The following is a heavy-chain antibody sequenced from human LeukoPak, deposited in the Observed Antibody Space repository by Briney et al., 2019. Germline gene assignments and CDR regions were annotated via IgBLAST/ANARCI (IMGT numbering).Heavy chain of an antibody. Sequence: PSETLSLTCSVSVVSMNGYYWSWLRQSAGNRLEWIGHVDSSGNTNYNPSLESRVTMSVDTSKKQLSLKLTSVTAADMAVYYCARVGSTVTTSVGYFEYWGQGTLVTVSS. V-gene: IGHV4-4*07. CDR2: VDSSGNT. J-gene: IGHJ4*02. D-gene: IGHD4-17*01. CDR3: ARVGSTVTTSVGYFEY. CDR1: VVSMNGYY.